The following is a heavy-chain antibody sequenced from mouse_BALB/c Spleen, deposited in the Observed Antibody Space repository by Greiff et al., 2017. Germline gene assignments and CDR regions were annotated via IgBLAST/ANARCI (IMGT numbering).Heavy chain of an antibody. CDR1: GFTFTDYY. Sequence: EVMLVESGGGLVQPGGSLRLSCATSGFTFTDYYMSWVRQPPGKALEWLGFIRNKANGYTTEYSASVKGRFTISRDNSQSILYLQMNTLRAEDSATYYCARVYAMDYWGQGTSVTVSS. CDR2: IRNKANGYTT. V-gene: IGHV7-3*02. CDR3: ARVYAMDY. J-gene: IGHJ4*01.